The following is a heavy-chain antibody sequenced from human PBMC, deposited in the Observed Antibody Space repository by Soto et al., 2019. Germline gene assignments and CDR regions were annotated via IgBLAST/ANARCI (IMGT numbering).Heavy chain of an antibody. J-gene: IGHJ6*02. V-gene: IGHV1-69*08. Sequence: QVQLVQSGAEVKKPGSSVKVSCKASGGTFSSYTISWVRQAPGQGLEWMGRIIPILGIANYAQKFQGRVTITADKSTSTTYMELSSLRAEDTAVYSCARDPDRARSGSSYVHYYYYYGMDVWGRETTVTVSS. D-gene: IGHD3-10*01. CDR3: ARDPDRARSGSSYVHYYYYYGMDV. CDR1: GGTFSSYT. CDR2: IIPILGIA.